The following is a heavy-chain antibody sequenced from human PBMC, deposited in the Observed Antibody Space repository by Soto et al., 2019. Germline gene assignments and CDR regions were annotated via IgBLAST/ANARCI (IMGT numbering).Heavy chain of an antibody. Sequence: GGSMRQSNASSELNISSYSMILIRQAPGKGLEWVSAISGSGGSTYYADSVKGRFTISRDNSKNTLYLQMNSLRAEDTAVYYCAKDIAAAAGYYGMDVWGQGTTVTVSS. J-gene: IGHJ6*02. CDR3: AKDIAAAAGYYGMDV. CDR2: ISGSGGST. CDR1: ELNISSYS. V-gene: IGHV3-23*01. D-gene: IGHD6-13*01.